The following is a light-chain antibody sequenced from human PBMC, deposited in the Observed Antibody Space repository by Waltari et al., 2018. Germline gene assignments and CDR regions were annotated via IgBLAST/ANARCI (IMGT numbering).Light chain of an antibody. V-gene: IGLV1-44*01. Sequence: QSVLTQPPSAFGTPGQRVTISCSGSSSNIGSNTVNWYQQLPGTAPKLLIYSTNQRPAGVPDRFSGSKSGTSASLAISGLQSEDEADYYCAAWDDSLNGWVFGGGTKLTVL. CDR2: STN. CDR3: AAWDDSLNGWV. J-gene: IGLJ3*02. CDR1: SSNIGSNT.